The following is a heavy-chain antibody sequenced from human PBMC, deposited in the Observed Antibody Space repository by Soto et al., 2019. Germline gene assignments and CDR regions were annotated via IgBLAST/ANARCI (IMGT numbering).Heavy chain of an antibody. CDR2: ISSSSSTI. D-gene: IGHD2-15*01. Sequence: GGSLRLSCAASGFTFSSYSMNWVRQAPGKGLEWVSYISSSSSTIYYADSVKGRFTISRDNAKNSLYLQMNSLRDEDTAVYYCARDLSRGMLVVYYFDYWGQGTLVTVSS. J-gene: IGHJ4*02. CDR1: GFTFSSYS. CDR3: ARDLSRGMLVVYYFDY. V-gene: IGHV3-48*02.